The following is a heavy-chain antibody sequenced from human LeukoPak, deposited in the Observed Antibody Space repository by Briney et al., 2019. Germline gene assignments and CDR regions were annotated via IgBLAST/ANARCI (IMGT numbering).Heavy chain of an antibody. CDR1: GGTFSSYA. D-gene: IGHD6-6*01. V-gene: IGHV1-69*05. Sequence: GSSVKVSCKASGGTFSSYAISWVRQAPGQGLEWMGGIIPIFGTANYAQKFQGRVTITRDTSASTAYMELSSLRSEDTAVYYCAREYSSSSTSFVYWGQGTLVTVSS. J-gene: IGHJ4*02. CDR2: IIPIFGTA. CDR3: AREYSSSSTSFVY.